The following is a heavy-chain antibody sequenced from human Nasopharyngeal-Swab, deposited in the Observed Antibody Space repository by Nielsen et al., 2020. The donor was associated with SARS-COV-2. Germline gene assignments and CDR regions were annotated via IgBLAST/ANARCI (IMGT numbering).Heavy chain of an antibody. CDR3: ARGQGPRHYYDSNGYYYDVWGRGYYFDY. Sequence: WIRQPPGKGLEWIGEINHSGSTNYNPSLKSRVTISVDTSKNQFSLKLSSVTAADTAVYYCARGQGPRHYYDSNGYYYDVWGRGYYFDYWGQGTLVTVSS. J-gene: IGHJ4*02. D-gene: IGHD3-22*01. V-gene: IGHV4-34*01. CDR2: INHSGST.